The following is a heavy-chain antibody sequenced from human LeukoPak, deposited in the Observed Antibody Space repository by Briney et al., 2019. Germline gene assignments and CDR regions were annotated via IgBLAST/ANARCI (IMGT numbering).Heavy chain of an antibody. CDR2: INPSGGST. D-gene: IGHD2-2*01. CDR1: GYTFTSYD. V-gene: IGHV1-46*01. CDR3: ARVGYCSSTSCFFFDY. Sequence: ASVKVSCKASGYTFTSYDINWVRQAPGQGLEWMGIINPSGGSTSYAQKFQGRVTMTRDTSTSTVYMELSSLRSEDTAVYYCARVGYCSSTSCFFFDYWGQGTLVTVSS. J-gene: IGHJ4*02.